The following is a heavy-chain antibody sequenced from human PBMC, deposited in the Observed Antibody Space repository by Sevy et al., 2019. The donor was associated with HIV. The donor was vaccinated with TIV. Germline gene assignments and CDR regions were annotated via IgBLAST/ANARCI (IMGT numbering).Heavy chain of an antibody. CDR1: GYTFTDNY. CDR2: FNPLSGGT. Sequence: ASVKVSCKTFGYTFTDNYIHWVRQAPGQGLEWMGRFNPLSGGTKSAQQFQGRVTMTRDTSISTAYMEVSRLTFDDTAVYYGAREAGSTYYGLLDYWGQGSLVTVSS. CDR3: AREAGSTYYGLLDY. D-gene: IGHD1-26*01. V-gene: IGHV1-2*06. J-gene: IGHJ4*02.